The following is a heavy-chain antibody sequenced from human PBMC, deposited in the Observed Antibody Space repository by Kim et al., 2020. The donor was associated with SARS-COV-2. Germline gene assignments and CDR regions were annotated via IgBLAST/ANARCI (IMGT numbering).Heavy chain of an antibody. CDR3: AKESTIQLWPYYYYGMDV. J-gene: IGHJ6*02. CDR2: IRWNGGSI. V-gene: IGHV3-9*01. D-gene: IGHD5-18*01. CDR1: GFSFGDYA. Sequence: GGSLRLSCAASGFSFGDYAMHWVRQAPGKGLEWVSGIRWNGGSIGYADSVKGRFTISRDNAKNSLYLQMNSLRAEDTALYYCAKESTIQLWPYYYYGMDVWGQGTTVTVSS.